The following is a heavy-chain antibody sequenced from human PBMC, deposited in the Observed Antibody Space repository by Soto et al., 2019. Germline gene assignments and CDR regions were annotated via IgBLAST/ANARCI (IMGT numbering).Heavy chain of an antibody. D-gene: IGHD4-17*01. CDR1: GFTFSDYY. J-gene: IGHJ5*02. CDR3: ARDNSYGDYDWFDP. CDR2: ISSSSSYT. V-gene: IGHV3-11*06. Sequence: GGSLRLSCAASGFTFSDYYMSWIRQAPGKGLEWVSYISSSSSYTNYADSVKGRFTISRDNAKNSLYLQMNSLRAEDTAVYYCARDNSYGDYDWFDPWGQGTLVTVSS.